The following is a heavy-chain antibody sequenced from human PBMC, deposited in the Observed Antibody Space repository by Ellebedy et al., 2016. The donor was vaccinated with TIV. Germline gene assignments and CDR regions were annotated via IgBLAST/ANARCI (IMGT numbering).Heavy chain of an antibody. Sequence: MPSETLSLTCTVSGGSISSYYWSWIRQPPGKGLEWIGYIYNSGRNNYNPSLKSQVTISVDTSTNQFSLNLSSVTAADTAVYYCARQGMARYFDWTFDYWGQGTLVTVSS. CDR2: IYNSGRN. CDR1: GGSISSYY. D-gene: IGHD3-9*01. J-gene: IGHJ4*02. CDR3: ARQGMARYFDWTFDY. V-gene: IGHV4-59*08.